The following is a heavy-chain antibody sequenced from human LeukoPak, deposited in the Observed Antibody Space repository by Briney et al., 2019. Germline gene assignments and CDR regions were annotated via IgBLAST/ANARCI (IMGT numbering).Heavy chain of an antibody. CDR3: ARDEYYDILTGYSSDERHGFDY. V-gene: IGHV1-2*02. J-gene: IGHJ4*02. CDR2: INPNSGGT. Sequence: ASVKVSCKASGYTFTGYYMHWVRQAPGQGLEWMGWINPNSGGTNYAQKFQGRVTMTRDTSISTAYMELSRLRSDDTAVYYRARDEYYDILTGYSSDERHGFDYWGQGTLVTVSS. CDR1: GYTFTGYY. D-gene: IGHD3-9*01.